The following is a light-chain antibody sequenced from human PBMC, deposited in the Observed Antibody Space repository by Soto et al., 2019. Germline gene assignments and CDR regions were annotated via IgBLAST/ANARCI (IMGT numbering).Light chain of an antibody. CDR2: EVS. J-gene: IGLJ1*01. CDR1: SSDVGGYDY. V-gene: IGLV2-14*01. Sequence: QSALTQPASVSGSPGQSITISCTGTSSDVGGYDYVSWYQLHPGKAPKLMVFEVSNRPSGVSYRFSGSKSGNTASLTISGLQAEDEADYLCRSYSISRAYLFGTGTKLTVL. CDR3: RSYSISRAYL.